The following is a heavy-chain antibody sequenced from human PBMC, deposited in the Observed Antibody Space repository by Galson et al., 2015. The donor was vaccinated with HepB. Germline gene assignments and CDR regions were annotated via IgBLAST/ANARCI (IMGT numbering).Heavy chain of an antibody. J-gene: IGHJ6*03. CDR3: AREGYCYYYYYMDV. Sequence: TLSLTCTVSGGSIRSGSYYWSWIRQPAGKGLEWIGLIYTSGSTNYNPSPKSRVSMSVDTSKNQFSLKLSSVTAADTAVYYCAREGYCYYYYYMDVWGKGTTVTVSS. CDR2: IYTSGST. V-gene: IGHV4-61*02. CDR1: GGSIRSGSYY.